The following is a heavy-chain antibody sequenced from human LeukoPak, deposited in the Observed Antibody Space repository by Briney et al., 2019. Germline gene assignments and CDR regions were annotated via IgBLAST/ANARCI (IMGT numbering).Heavy chain of an antibody. V-gene: IGHV3-7*01. Sequence: GGSLRLSCEVSGVTFSNFWMTWVRQAPGKGLEWVANINQDESKKYYVDSVKGRFTISRDNAKSSLYLQMNSLRAEDTAVYYCARPYCSGGSCYSPPDYWGQGTLVTVSS. J-gene: IGHJ4*02. CDR1: GVTFSNFW. CDR3: ARPYCSGGSCYSPPDY. CDR2: INQDESKK. D-gene: IGHD2-15*01.